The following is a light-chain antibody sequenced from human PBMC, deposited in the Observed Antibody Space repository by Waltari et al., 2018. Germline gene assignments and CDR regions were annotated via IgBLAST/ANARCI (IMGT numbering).Light chain of an antibody. Sequence: DIQMTQSPSTLSASVGDRVTISCRASQSVGTWLAWYQQKPGKAPKLLIYMASSLDSGVPSRFSGSGSGTDFTLTISSLQPDDFATDSCQQYSSFSTFGQGTK. CDR2: MAS. J-gene: IGKJ2*01. CDR1: QSVGTW. V-gene: IGKV1-5*03. CDR3: QQYSSFST.